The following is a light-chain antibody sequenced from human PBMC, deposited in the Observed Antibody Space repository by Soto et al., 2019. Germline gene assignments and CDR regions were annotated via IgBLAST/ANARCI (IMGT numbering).Light chain of an antibody. CDR2: RNV. Sequence: QSVLTQPPSVSGAPGQRVTISCTGGSSNIGAGYDVHWYQQIPGTAPKLLIHRNVNRPSGVPARFSASKSATSASLTITELQAEDEADYYCQSYDNTLSGSVFGGGTKLTVL. CDR3: QSYDNTLSGSV. V-gene: IGLV1-40*01. J-gene: IGLJ3*02. CDR1: SSNIGAGYD.